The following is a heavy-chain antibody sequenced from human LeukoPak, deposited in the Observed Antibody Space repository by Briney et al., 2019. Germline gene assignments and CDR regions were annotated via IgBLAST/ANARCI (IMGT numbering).Heavy chain of an antibody. V-gene: IGHV3-21*01. CDR3: ARDSESNYYDSSGPPVDY. CDR2: ISSSSSYI. D-gene: IGHD3-22*01. CDR1: GFTFSSYS. Sequence: QPGGSLRLSCAASGFTFSSYSMNWVRQAPGKGLEWVSSISSSSSYIYYADSVKGRFTISRDNSKNTLYLQMNSLRAEDTAVYYCARDSESNYYDSSGPPVDYWGQGTLVTVSS. J-gene: IGHJ4*02.